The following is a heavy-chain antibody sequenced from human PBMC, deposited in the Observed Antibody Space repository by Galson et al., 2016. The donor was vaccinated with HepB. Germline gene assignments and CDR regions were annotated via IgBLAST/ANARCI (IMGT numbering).Heavy chain of an antibody. J-gene: IGHJ4*02. V-gene: IGHV4-4*09. CDR3: ARGEEMATGGFDF. Sequence: SETLSLTCTVSGASIDNYYWSWIRQPPGKGLEWLGFIYFSGSTKLNPSLQSRVVISRDTAKNQVSLKLKSVTAADTAVYFCARGEEMATGGFDFWGQGAQVTVSS. D-gene: IGHD5-24*01. CDR1: GASIDNYY. CDR2: IYFSGST.